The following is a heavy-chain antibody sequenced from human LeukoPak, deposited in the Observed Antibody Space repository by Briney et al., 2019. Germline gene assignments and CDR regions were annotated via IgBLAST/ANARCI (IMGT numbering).Heavy chain of an antibody. CDR1: GFTFSSYA. J-gene: IGHJ4*02. Sequence: GGSLRLSCAASGFTFSSYAMTGVRQAPGKGLEWVSSIASSTNYIYYADSVKGRFTISSDNARNSLYLQMNSLRAEDTAVYYSVRVGYCSSSTCRNYFDYWGQGTLVTVSS. CDR2: IASSTNYI. D-gene: IGHD2-2*01. V-gene: IGHV3-21*01. CDR3: VRVGYCSSSTCRNYFDY.